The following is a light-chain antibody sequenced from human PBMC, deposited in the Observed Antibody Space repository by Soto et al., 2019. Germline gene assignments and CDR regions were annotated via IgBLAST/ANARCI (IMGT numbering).Light chain of an antibody. Sequence: DIQLTQSPSTLSASLRDRVTITCRASQSISSYLNWYQQKPGKAPNLLIHAASSLQSGVPSRFSGSGSGTHFTLTISSLLPEDFATYYCQQSYITPRTFGGGTKVDIK. CDR3: QQSYITPRT. CDR1: QSISSY. J-gene: IGKJ4*01. V-gene: IGKV1-39*01. CDR2: AAS.